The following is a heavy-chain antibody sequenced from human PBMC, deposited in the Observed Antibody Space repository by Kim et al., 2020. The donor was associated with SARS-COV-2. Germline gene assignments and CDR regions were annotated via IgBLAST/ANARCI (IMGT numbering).Heavy chain of an antibody. D-gene: IGHD2-15*01. J-gene: IGHJ5*02. V-gene: IGHV4-34*01. CDR2: INHSGST. Sequence: SETLSLTCAVYGGSFSGYYWSWIRQPPGKGLEWIGEINHSGSTNYNPSLKSRVTLSVDTSKNQFSLKLSSVTAADTAVYYCARGRKTSMGATGGRLDPWGQGTLVTVSS. CDR1: GGSFSGYY. CDR3: ARGRKTSMGATGGRLDP.